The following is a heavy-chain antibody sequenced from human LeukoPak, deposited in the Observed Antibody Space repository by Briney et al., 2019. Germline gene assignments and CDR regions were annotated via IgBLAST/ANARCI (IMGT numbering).Heavy chain of an antibody. CDR1: GYSFPTYW. J-gene: IGHJ4*02. V-gene: IGHV5-51*01. D-gene: IGHD6-19*01. CDR2: IYPDDSDT. Sequence: GESLKISCKGSGYSFPTYWIGWGRQMPGKGLEWMGIIYPDDSDTRYSPSFEGQVTISADKSISTAYLQWSSLKASDTAMYYCARRRGYSSGWATSGPYYFDYWGQGTLVTVSS. CDR3: ARRRGYSSGWATSGPYYFDY.